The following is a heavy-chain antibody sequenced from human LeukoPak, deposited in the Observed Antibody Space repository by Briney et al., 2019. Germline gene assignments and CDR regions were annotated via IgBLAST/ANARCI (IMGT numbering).Heavy chain of an antibody. J-gene: IGHJ3*02. Sequence: ASVKVSCKASGYTFTDYYLHWVRQAPGQGLEWLGWINPNSGGTNYAPKFQGRVTMTRDTSISTTAYMELSRLRSVDTAVYYCARPLSGSYYGEAFDIWGQGTMVTVSS. CDR2: INPNSGGT. CDR1: GYTFTDYY. D-gene: IGHD1-26*01. V-gene: IGHV1-2*02. CDR3: ARPLSGSYYGEAFDI.